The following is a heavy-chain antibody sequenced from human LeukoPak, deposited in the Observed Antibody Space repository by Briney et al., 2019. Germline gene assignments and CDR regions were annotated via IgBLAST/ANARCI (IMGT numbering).Heavy chain of an antibody. J-gene: IGHJ4*02. V-gene: IGHV3-23*01. CDR1: GFTFSCYT. Sequence: GGSLRLSCAASGFTFSCYTMSWVRQAPGRGLEWVSAISGSGGSTYYADSVKGRFTISRDNFKHTLYLQMNSLRAEDTAVYYCARSGSGSYFLDYWGQGTLVTVSS. CDR2: ISGSGGST. D-gene: IGHD3-10*01. CDR3: ARSGSGSYFLDY.